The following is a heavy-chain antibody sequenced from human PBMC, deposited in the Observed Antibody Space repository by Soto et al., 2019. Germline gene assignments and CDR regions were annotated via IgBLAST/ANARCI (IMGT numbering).Heavy chain of an antibody. Sequence: ASVKVSCKASGYTFTSYGITWLRQSPGQDLEWMGWISAYNGDTNYAQRLQGRVTMTKDTSTSTVYMELKSLKSDDTAVYYCARDQEYSTSGLYWFDLWGQGTLVTVSS. CDR3: ARDQEYSTSGLYWFDL. D-gene: IGHD6-6*01. CDR1: GYTFTSYG. CDR2: ISAYNGDT. J-gene: IGHJ5*02. V-gene: IGHV1-18*04.